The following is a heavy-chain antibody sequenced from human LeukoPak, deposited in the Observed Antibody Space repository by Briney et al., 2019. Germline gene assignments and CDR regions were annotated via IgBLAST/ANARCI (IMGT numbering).Heavy chain of an antibody. CDR1: GGSVSSGSYY. V-gene: IGHV4-61*01. Sequence: PSETLSLTCTVSGGSVSSGSYYWSWIRQPPGKGLEWIGYIYYSGSTNYNPSLKSRVTISVDTSKNQFSLKLSSVTAADTAVYYCARGRVSIDVYDAFDIWGQGTMVTVSS. CDR3: ARGRVSIDVYDAFDI. CDR2: IYYSGST. J-gene: IGHJ3*02. D-gene: IGHD5/OR15-5a*01.